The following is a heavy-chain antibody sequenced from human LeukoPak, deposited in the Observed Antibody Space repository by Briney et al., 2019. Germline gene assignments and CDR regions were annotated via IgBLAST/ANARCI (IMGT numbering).Heavy chain of an antibody. V-gene: IGHV3-48*01. CDR1: GFTFSSYG. J-gene: IGHJ4*02. CDR3: VRDLDGYDSRLGC. CDR2: ISSSSGTI. D-gene: IGHD3-3*01. Sequence: VGSLRLSCAASGFTFSSYGMNWVRQAPGKGLELVSFISSSSGTIYYADSVKGRFTISRDNAKSSLYLQMNSLRVEDMAVYYCVRDLDGYDSRLGCWGQGTLVTVSS.